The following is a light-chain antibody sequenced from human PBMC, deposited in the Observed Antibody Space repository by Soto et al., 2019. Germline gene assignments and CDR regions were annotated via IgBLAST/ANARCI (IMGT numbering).Light chain of an antibody. V-gene: IGKV1-5*03. CDR3: QHYNSYFPWM. CDR1: QSISSY. CDR2: KAS. Sequence: DIQMTPSPSSLSASVGDRVTITFRASQSISSYLNWYQQKPGKAPKLLIYKASTLKSGVPSRFSGSGSGTEFTLTISSLQPDDFATYYCQHYNSYFPWMFGQGTKVDIK. J-gene: IGKJ1*01.